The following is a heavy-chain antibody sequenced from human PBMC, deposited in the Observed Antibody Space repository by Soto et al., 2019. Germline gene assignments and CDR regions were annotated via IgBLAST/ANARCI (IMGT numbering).Heavy chain of an antibody. V-gene: IGHV4-30-4*01. D-gene: IGHD7-27*01. CDR2: IQDSGNT. Sequence: SETLSLTCTVSGLSISSGAHYWSWIRQPLGKGLEWVGYIQDSGNTFYNPSLKGRVSMSVDTSKNQFSLELSSVTAADTAVYYCARELTGDFYYYYYGMDVWGQGTTVTVSS. J-gene: IGHJ6*02. CDR1: GLSISSGAHY. CDR3: ARELTGDFYYYYYGMDV.